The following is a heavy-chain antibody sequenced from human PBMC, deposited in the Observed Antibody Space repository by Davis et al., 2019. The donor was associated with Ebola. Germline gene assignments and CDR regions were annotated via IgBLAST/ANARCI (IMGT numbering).Heavy chain of an antibody. V-gene: IGHV3-30-3*01. CDR2: ISYDGNKK. CDR1: GFTFSPFA. CDR3: ARDPTNYGSEDYFAYNWFDS. Sequence: PGGSLRLSCVGSGFTFSPFAMHWVRQAPGKGLEWVALISYDGNKKFYTDSVKGRFTISSDNSKNTLYLQMDNLRPEDTAVYYCARDPTNYGSEDYFAYNWFDSWGQGTLVTVSS. J-gene: IGHJ5*01. D-gene: IGHD3-10*01.